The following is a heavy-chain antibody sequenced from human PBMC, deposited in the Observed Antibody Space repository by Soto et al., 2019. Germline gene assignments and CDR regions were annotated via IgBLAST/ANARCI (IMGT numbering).Heavy chain of an antibody. CDR3: TTTTMAVPGPGEYFER. CDR2: IKSKADGGAT. V-gene: IGHV3-15*07. CDR1: GFTFSNAW. D-gene: IGHD6-19*01. J-gene: IGHJ1*01. Sequence: EVQLVESGGGLVKPGGSLRLSCAASGFTFSNAWMNWVRQAPGRGLEWVGRIKSKADGGATDYAAPVKGRFSISRDDSKTPLVLLMDSLETEDTAVYSCTTTTMAVPGPGEYFERWGQGTVVTVSS.